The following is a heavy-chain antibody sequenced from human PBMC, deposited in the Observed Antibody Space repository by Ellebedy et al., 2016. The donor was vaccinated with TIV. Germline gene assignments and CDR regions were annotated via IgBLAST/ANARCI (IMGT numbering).Heavy chain of an antibody. CDR1: GFTVSGYW. CDR3: ARESFRYFDWDL. Sequence: GESLKISCAASGFTVSGYWMHWVRQAPGEGLVWLSRINTDGSSKSYAGLVEGRFTTSRDNAKNTVYLQIDRLRAEDTAVYFCARESFRYFDWDLWGRGTPVTVSS. V-gene: IGHV3-74*01. J-gene: IGHJ4*02. D-gene: IGHD3-9*01. CDR2: INTDGSSK.